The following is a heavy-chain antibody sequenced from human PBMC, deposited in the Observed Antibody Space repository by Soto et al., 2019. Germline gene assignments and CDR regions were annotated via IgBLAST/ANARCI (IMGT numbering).Heavy chain of an antibody. CDR2: LSDNVGTT. CDR1: GVPFGTFT. J-gene: IGHJ4*02. V-gene: IGHV3-23*04. Sequence: EVQLVESGGGLVQPGGSLRLSCAVSGVPFGTFTMNWVRQAPGKGLEWVSGLSDNVGTTHYAYSVKGRFTISRDKSKNTLYLQTKNLRAEDTAVNYCAKHFIGVRLQSPLDLWGQGTLVTVSS. D-gene: IGHD6-25*01. CDR3: AKHFIGVRLQSPLDL.